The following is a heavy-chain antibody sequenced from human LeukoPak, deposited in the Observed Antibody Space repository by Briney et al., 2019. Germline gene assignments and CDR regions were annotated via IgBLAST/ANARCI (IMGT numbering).Heavy chain of an antibody. Sequence: GGSLRLSCRGSGFGFGGYALSWVRQAPGKGLEWVGFIRSKALYGTSEYAASVEGRFTISRDDSNSIAYLQMNSLKTEDTAVYFCVRESVRDYYFDYWGQGTLVTVSS. J-gene: IGHJ4*02. CDR2: IRSKALYGTS. CDR1: GFGFGGYA. V-gene: IGHV3-49*04. CDR3: VRESVRDYYFDY. D-gene: IGHD3-10*02.